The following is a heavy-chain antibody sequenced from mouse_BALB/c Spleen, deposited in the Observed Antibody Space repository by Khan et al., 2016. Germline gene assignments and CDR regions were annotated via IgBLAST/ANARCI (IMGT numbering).Heavy chain of an antibody. CDR1: GFKIKDYY. CDR3: KPIYYGNYYALDY. CDR2: IDPENGDA. V-gene: IGHV14-4*02. D-gene: IGHD2-1*01. Sequence: VQLQQSGAELVRSGASVKLSCKASGFKIKDYYMHWVKQRPEQGLEWIGWIDPENGDAEYAPNFQGKATLTADTSSNTAYLQLSSLTSEDTAVYYCKPIYYGNYYALDYWGQGTSVTVSS. J-gene: IGHJ4*01.